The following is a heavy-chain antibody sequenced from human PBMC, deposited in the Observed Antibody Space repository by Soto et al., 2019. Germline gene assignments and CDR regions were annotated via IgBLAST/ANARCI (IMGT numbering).Heavy chain of an antibody. J-gene: IGHJ4*02. D-gene: IGHD5-18*01. V-gene: IGHV3-15*07. CDR3: TTDFLVSRKEGGYSYLIAY. CDR1: GFTFSNAW. CDR2: IKSKTDGGTT. Sequence: GGSLRLSCAASGFTFSNAWMNWVRQAPGKGLEWVGRIKSKTDGGTTDYAAPVKGRFTISRDDSKNTLYLQMNSLKTEDTAVYYCTTDFLVSRKEGGYSYLIAYWGQGTLVTVPS.